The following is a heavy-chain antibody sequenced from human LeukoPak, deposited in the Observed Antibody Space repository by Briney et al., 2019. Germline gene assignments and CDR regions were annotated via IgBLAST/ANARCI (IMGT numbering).Heavy chain of an antibody. Sequence: SDTLSLTCTVSGGSISSYYWSWIRQPAGKALEWIVRIYTSGSTNYNPSLKSPVTMSADTSKNQFSLKLSSVNAADTDVYYCARWYCSSTSCYADYWGQGTLVTVSS. CDR1: GGSISSYY. CDR2: IYTSGST. V-gene: IGHV4-4*07. CDR3: ARWYCSSTSCYADY. J-gene: IGHJ4*02. D-gene: IGHD2-2*01.